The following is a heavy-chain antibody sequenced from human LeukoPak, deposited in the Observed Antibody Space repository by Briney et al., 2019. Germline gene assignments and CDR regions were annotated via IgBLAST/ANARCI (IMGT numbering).Heavy chain of an antibody. CDR3: ARVLVAAAGTPYNWFDP. V-gene: IGHV6-1*01. Sequence: SQTLSLTCAISGDSVSSNSAAWNWIRQSPSRGLEWLGRTYYRSKWYNDYVVSVKSRITINPDTSKNQFSLQLNSVTPEDTAVYYCARVLVAAAGTPYNWFDPWGQGTLVTVSS. CDR1: GDSVSSNSAA. D-gene: IGHD6-13*01. CDR2: TYYRSKWYN. J-gene: IGHJ5*02.